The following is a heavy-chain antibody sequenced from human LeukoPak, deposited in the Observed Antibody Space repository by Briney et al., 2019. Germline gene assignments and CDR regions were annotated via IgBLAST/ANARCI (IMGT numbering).Heavy chain of an antibody. CDR1: GGSISSYY. CDR2: IYYSGST. V-gene: IGHV4-59*01. CDR3: ARGAAGTILLYYMDV. Sequence: PSETLSLTCTVSGGSISSYYWSWIRQPPGKGLEWIGYIYYSGSTNYNPSLKSRVTISVDTSKNQFSLKLSSVTAADTAVYYCARGAAGTILLYYMDVWDKGTTVTVSS. J-gene: IGHJ6*03. D-gene: IGHD6-13*01.